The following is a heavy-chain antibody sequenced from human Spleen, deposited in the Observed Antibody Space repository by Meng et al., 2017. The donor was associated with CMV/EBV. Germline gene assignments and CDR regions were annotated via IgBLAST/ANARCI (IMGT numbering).Heavy chain of an antibody. J-gene: IGHJ4*02. CDR3: ARVTNWESSDIYYFDY. D-gene: IGHD7-27*01. CDR2: LYPRGSI. Sequence: GESLKISCAASGFTFSSYAMSWVRQAPGRGLEWVSTLYPRGSIYYADSVKGRFTISRDNSRSTLYLQMNSLRSDDTAVYYCARVTNWESSDIYYFDYWGQGTLVTVSS. CDR1: GFTFSSYA. V-gene: IGHV3-23*05.